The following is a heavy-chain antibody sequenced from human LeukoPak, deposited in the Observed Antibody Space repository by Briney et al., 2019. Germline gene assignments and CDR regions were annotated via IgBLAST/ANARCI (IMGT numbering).Heavy chain of an antibody. D-gene: IGHD1-26*01. CDR3: AREIKGARSVYY. J-gene: IGHJ4*02. CDR2: IYYSGST. Sequence: SETLSLTCTVSAGSISSSSYSWGWIRQPPGKGLEWIGSIYYSGSTYYNPSLKSRVTISVDTSKNQFSLKLSSVTAADTAVYYCAREIKGARSVYYWGQGTLVTVSS. CDR1: AGSISSSSYS. V-gene: IGHV4-39*07.